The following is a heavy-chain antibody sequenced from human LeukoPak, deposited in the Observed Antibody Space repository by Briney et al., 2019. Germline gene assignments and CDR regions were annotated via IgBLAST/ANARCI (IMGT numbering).Heavy chain of an antibody. V-gene: IGHV3-21*04. CDR1: GFTFSSYS. J-gene: IGHJ4*02. D-gene: IGHD3-9*01. CDR2: ISSSSSYI. CDR3: ARPYYDILTAFDY. Sequence: KSGGSLRLSCAASGFTFSSYSMNWVRQAPGKGLEWVSSISSSSSYIYYADSVKGRFTISRDNAKNSLYLQMNSLRAEDTAVYYCARPYYDILTAFDYWGQGTLVTVSS.